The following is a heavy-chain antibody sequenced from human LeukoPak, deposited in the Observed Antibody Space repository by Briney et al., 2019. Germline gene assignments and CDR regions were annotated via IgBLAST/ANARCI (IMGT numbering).Heavy chain of an antibody. Sequence: GGSLRLSCAASGFTFDNYALSWVRQSPGKGLHWVSGVSGSGGTTFYAASVKGRFTVSRDNSKNTLYLQMTSLRVEDTAMYYCAKMIFCYNGVFHNDASNIWGHGTMVTVSS. CDR2: VSGSGGTT. D-gene: IGHD2-8*01. CDR3: AKMIFCYNGVFHNDASNI. CDR1: GFTFDNYA. V-gene: IGHV3-23*01. J-gene: IGHJ3*02.